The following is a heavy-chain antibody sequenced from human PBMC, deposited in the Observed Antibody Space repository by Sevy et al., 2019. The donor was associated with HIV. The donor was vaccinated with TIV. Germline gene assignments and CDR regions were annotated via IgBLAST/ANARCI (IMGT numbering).Heavy chain of an antibody. V-gene: IGHV3-49*03. CDR1: GFTFDDYA. CDR2: ITRNSYEAYDGTT. D-gene: IGHD3-9*01. CDR3: TRGLVTADTPEYYFDY. J-gene: IGHJ4*02. Sequence: GGSLRLSCTTSGFTFDDYAMSWFRQAPGKGLEWVAFITRNSYEAYDGTTDYAASVKGRFIISRDDSKSVAYLQMNSLKTEDTAVYYCTRGLVTADTPEYYFDYWGQGTLVTVSS.